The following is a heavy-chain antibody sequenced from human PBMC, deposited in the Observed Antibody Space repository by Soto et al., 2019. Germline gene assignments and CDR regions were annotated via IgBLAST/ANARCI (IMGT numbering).Heavy chain of an antibody. CDR3: AKGGGNLRSYFGY. Sequence: EVQLLEYGGGLVQPGGSLRLSCAASQFTFSSYAMNWVRQAPGKGLEWVSVISGGGGTTYYADSVKGRFTISRDNSKNTLYLQMNSLRAEDTAVYYCAKGGGNLRSYFGYWGQGTLVTVSS. J-gene: IGHJ4*02. CDR1: QFTFSSYA. CDR2: ISGGGGTT. V-gene: IGHV3-23*01. D-gene: IGHD3-16*01.